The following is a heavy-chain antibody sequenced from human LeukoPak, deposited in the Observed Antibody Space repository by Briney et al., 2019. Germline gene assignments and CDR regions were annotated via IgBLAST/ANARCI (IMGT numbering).Heavy chain of an antibody. Sequence: SETLSLTCTVSGGSISSHYWSWIRQPPGKGLEWIGYIYYSGSTNYNPSFKSRVTISVDTSKNQFSLKLSSVTAADTAVYYCARAGGRYFDYAFDYWGQGTLVTVSS. CDR3: ARAGGRYFDYAFDY. D-gene: IGHD3-9*01. CDR2: IYYSGST. V-gene: IGHV4-59*11. J-gene: IGHJ4*02. CDR1: GGSISSHY.